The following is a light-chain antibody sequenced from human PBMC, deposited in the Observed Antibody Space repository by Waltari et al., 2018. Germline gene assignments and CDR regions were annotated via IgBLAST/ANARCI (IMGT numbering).Light chain of an antibody. CDR3: SSYTSSGVV. V-gene: IGLV2-14*01. CDR1: GSGVGGYDA. CDR2: DVY. Sequence: QSALTQPASVSGSPGQAIHLSCTGTGSGVGGYDAVSWYQQYPGKAPRLIIYDVYNRPSGVSNRFSGSKSDNTASLTISGLQAEDESVYYCSSYTSSGVVFGGGTKLTVL. J-gene: IGLJ2*01.